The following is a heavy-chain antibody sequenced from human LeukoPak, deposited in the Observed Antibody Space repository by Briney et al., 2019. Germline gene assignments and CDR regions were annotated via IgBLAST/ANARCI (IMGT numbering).Heavy chain of an antibody. CDR2: INHSGST. Sequence: SETLCLTCAVYGGSFSGYYWSWIRQPPGKGLEWIGEINHSGSTNYNPSLKSRVTISVDTSKNQFSLKLSSVTAADTAVYYCARGGGIQLWSEYYFDYWGQGTLVTVSS. CDR1: GGSFSGYY. CDR3: ARGGGIQLWSEYYFDY. V-gene: IGHV4-34*01. D-gene: IGHD5-18*01. J-gene: IGHJ4*02.